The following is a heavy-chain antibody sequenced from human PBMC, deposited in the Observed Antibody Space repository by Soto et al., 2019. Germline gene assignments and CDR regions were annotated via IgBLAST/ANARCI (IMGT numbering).Heavy chain of an antibody. J-gene: IGHJ4*02. CDR2: INHSGST. Sequence: SETLSLTCAVYGGSFSCYYWSWIRQPPGKGLEWIGEINHSGSTNYNPSLKSRVTISVDTSKNQFSLKLSSVTAADTAVYYCARVEGSSSWIDYWGQGTLVTVSS. CDR1: GGSFSCYY. CDR3: ARVEGSSSWIDY. D-gene: IGHD6-13*01. V-gene: IGHV4-34*01.